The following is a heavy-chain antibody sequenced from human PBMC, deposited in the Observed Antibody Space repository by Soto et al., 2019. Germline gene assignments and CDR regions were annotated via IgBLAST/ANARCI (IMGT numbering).Heavy chain of an antibody. V-gene: IGHV4-59*01. CDR1: GGSISSYY. J-gene: IGHJ5*02. Sequence: QVQLQESGPGLVKPSETLSLTCTVSGGSISSYYWSWIRQPPGKGLEWIGNTYYSGNTNYNPSLKSRVTLSVDTFKNHFSLKLNSVTAADTAVYYCARLTITWFDPWGQGTLVTVSS. CDR2: TYYSGNT. D-gene: IGHD1-1*01. CDR3: ARLTITWFDP.